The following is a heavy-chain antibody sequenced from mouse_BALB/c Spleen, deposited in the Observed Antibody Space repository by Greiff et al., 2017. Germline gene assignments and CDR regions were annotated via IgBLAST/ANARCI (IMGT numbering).Heavy chain of an antibody. V-gene: IGHV1-74*01. J-gene: IGHJ1*01. CDR3: ASYDGYYV. D-gene: IGHD2-3*01. CDR1: GYTFTSYW. CDR2: IDPYDSET. Sequence: QVHVKQSGAELVRPGTSVKVSCKASGYTFTSYWMNWVKQRPEQGLEWIGRIDPYDSETHYNQKFKDKAILTVDKSSSTAYMQLSSLTSEDSAVYYCASYDGYYVWGAGTTVTVSS.